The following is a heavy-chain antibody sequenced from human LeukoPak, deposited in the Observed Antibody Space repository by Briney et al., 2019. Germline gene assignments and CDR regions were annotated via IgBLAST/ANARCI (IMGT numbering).Heavy chain of an antibody. J-gene: IGHJ4*02. CDR3: ARGSLPAAAPGEWYYFDY. D-gene: IGHD2-2*01. CDR2: INHSGST. CDR1: GGSFSGYY. V-gene: IGHV4-34*01. Sequence: PSETLSLTCAVYGGSFSGYYWSWIRQPPGKGLEWIGEINHSGSTNYSPSLKSRVTISVDTSKNQFSLKLSSVTAADTAVYYCARGSLPAAAPGEWYYFDYWGQGTLVTVSS.